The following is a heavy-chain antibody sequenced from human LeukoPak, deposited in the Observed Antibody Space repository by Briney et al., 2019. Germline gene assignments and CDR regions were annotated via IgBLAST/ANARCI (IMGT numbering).Heavy chain of an antibody. J-gene: IGHJ4*02. CDR3: ARIVGRFLEWFHFDY. D-gene: IGHD3-3*01. CDR2: IYYSGST. CDR1: GGSISSYY. Sequence: PSETLSLTCTVSGGSISSYYWSWIRQPPGKGLEWIGYIYYSGSTNYNPSLKSRVTISVDTSKNQFSLKLSSVTAADTAVYYCARIVGRFLEWFHFDYWGQATLVTVSS. V-gene: IGHV4-59*01.